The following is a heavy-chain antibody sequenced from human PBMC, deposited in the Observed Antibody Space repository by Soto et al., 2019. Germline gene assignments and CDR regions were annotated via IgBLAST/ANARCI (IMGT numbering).Heavy chain of an antibody. D-gene: IGHD1-1*01. J-gene: IGHJ6*02. CDR2: INHSGST. CDR3: ARTRNLDV. Sequence: QVQLQQWGAGLLKPSETLSLTCAVYGGSLSGYYGNWIRQSPGKGLEWIGEINHSGSTNYNPSLKSRVTISIDTSKNQFSLKLSSVTAADTAVNYCARTRNLDVWGQGTTVIVSS. V-gene: IGHV4-34*01. CDR1: GGSLSGYY.